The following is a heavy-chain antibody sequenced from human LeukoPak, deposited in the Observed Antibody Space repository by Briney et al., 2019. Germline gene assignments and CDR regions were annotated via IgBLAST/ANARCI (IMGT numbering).Heavy chain of an antibody. CDR3: ARGFDYSIYYYYYYMDV. Sequence: VKPSETLSLTCTVSGYSISSGYYWGWIRQPPGKGLEWIGSIYHSGSTYYNPSLKSRVTISVDTSKNQFSLKLSSVTAADTAVYYCARGFDYSIYYYYYYMDVWGKGTTVTVSS. D-gene: IGHD4-11*01. CDR2: IYHSGST. CDR1: GYSISSGYY. V-gene: IGHV4-38-2*02. J-gene: IGHJ6*03.